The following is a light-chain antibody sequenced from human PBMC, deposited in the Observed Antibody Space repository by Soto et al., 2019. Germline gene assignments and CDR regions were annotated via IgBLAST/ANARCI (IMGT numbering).Light chain of an antibody. Sequence: EIVLTQSPGTLSLSPGERATLSCRASESVSGSYLAWYQHKPGQAPRLLIYGASSRATGIPDRFSGSGSGTDFTLTISSLEAEDFAVYYCQQYGYSVYSFGQGTKLEIK. CDR1: ESVSGSY. CDR3: QQYGYSVYS. J-gene: IGKJ2*03. V-gene: IGKV3-20*01. CDR2: GAS.